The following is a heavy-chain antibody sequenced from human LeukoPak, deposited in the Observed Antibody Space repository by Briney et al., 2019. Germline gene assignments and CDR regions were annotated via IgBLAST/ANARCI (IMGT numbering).Heavy chain of an antibody. CDR2: ISSSSSYI. D-gene: IGHD3-3*01. CDR3: ARDSTDYDFWSGYYTALVYFDY. V-gene: IGHV3-21*01. CDR1: GFTFSSYS. Sequence: GALRLSCAASGFTFSSYSMNWVRQAPGKGLEWVSSISSSSSYIYYADSVKGRFTISRDNAKNSLYLQMNSLRAEDTAVYYCARDSTDYDFWSGYYTALVYFDYWGQGTLVTVSS. J-gene: IGHJ4*02.